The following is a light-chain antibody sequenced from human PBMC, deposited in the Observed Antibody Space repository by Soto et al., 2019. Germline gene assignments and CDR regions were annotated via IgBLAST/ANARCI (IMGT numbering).Light chain of an antibody. V-gene: IGKV1-39*01. CDR1: QSISSH. CDR2: AAS. J-gene: IGKJ4*01. CDR3: QQSHSASLT. Sequence: QMTQSPSSLFASVGDSVTITCRASQSISSHLNWYQQKVGQTPRLLIYAASTLQSEVPPRFSGSGSWTEVTLTISCLQREDFATYYCQQSHSASLTFGGGTKIQI.